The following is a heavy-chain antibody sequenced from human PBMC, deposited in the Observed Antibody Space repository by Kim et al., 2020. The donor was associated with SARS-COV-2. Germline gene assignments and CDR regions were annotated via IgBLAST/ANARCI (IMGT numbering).Heavy chain of an antibody. CDR2: ISSSSSTI. J-gene: IGHJ5*02. D-gene: IGHD3-10*01. Sequence: GGSLRLSCAASGFTFSSYSMNWVRQAPGKGLEWVSYISSSSSTIYYADSVKGRFTISRDNAKNSLYLQMNSLRDEDTAVYYCARARLWFGEPRTGFDPWGQGTLVTVSS. CDR3: ARARLWFGEPRTGFDP. V-gene: IGHV3-48*02. CDR1: GFTFSSYS.